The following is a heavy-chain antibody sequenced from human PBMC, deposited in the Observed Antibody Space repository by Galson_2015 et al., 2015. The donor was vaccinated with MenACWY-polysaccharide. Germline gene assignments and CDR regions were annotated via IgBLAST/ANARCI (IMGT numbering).Heavy chain of an antibody. J-gene: IGHJ4*02. CDR3: ARGRRDAAVAAPAAVLLDY. Sequence: SVKVSCKASGYTFSSYDINWVRQAPGQRLEWMGWMNPNSGNTGYAQKFQGRATMTRNTSISTAYMELSSLTSEDTAVYYCARGRRDAAVAAPAAVLLDYWGQGILVTVSP. CDR2: MNPNSGNT. D-gene: IGHD6-19*01. V-gene: IGHV1-8*01. CDR1: GYTFSSYD.